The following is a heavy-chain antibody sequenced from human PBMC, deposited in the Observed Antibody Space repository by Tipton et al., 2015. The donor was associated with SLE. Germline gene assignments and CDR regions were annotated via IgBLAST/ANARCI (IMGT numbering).Heavy chain of an antibody. J-gene: IGHJ3*02. Sequence: TLSLTCTVSGGSISSSTYYWGWIRQPPGKGLEWIGSIYYSGSTYYNPSLKSRATISVDTSKNQFSLKLSSVTAADTAVYYCARLIWFGELGAFDIWGQGTMVTVSS. CDR1: GGSISSSTYY. D-gene: IGHD3-10*01. V-gene: IGHV4-39*07. CDR2: IYYSGST. CDR3: ARLIWFGELGAFDI.